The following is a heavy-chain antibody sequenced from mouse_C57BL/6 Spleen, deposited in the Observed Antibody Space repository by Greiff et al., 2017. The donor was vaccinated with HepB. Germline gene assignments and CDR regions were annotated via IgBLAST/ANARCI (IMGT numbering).Heavy chain of an antibody. J-gene: IGHJ2*01. CDR3: ASIYDYDGY. Sequence: QVQLKESGPELVKPGASVKISCKASGYAFSSSWMNWVKQRPGKGLEWIGRIYPGDGDTNYNGKFKGKATLTADKSSSTAYMQLSSLTSEDSAVYFCASIYDYDGYWGQGTTLTVSS. CDR1: GYAFSSSW. D-gene: IGHD2-4*01. CDR2: IYPGDGDT. V-gene: IGHV1-82*01.